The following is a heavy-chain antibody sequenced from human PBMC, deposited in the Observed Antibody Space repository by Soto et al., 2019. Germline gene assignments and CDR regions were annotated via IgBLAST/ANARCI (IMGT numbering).Heavy chain of an antibody. CDR1: GFIWSRFS. CDR2: IGTSGSYI. CDR3: AKGFSFIGLDY. V-gene: IGHV3-21*01. J-gene: IGHJ4*01. D-gene: IGHD3-16*02. Sequence: ESLQLSYAGSGFIWSRFSMNWVRQAPGKGLEWVSSIGTSGSYIYDTDSVKGRFTISRDSTKDSLYLQMNSLSVFDTAIYSCAKGFSFIGLDYWG.